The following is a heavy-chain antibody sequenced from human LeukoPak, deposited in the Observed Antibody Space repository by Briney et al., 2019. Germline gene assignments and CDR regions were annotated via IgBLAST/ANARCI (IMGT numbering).Heavy chain of an antibody. CDR2: IYYSGST. J-gene: IGHJ5*02. CDR3: ARLYDSSGYYYPSNWFDP. V-gene: IGHV4-59*08. D-gene: IGHD3-22*01. CDR1: GGSISSYY. Sequence: PSETLSLTCTVSGGSISSYYWSWIRQPPGEGLEWIGYIYYSGSTNYNPSLKSRVTISVDTSKNQFSLKLSSVTAADTAVYYCARLYDSSGYYYPSNWFDPWGQGTLVTVSS.